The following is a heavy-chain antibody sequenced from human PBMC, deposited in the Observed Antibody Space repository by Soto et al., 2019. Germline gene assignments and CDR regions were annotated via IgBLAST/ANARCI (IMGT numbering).Heavy chain of an antibody. V-gene: IGHV3-53*01. J-gene: IGHJ4*02. CDR3: ARGIPRGYSSGSYYFDY. D-gene: IGHD5-18*01. Sequence: EVQLVESGGGLIQPGGSLRLSCAASGFTVSSNYMTWVRQAPGKGLEWVSVIYSGGRTYYADSVKGRFTISRDNSKNSLYLQMNSLRAEDTAVYYCARGIPRGYSSGSYYFDYWGQGTLVTVSS. CDR1: GFTVSSNY. CDR2: IYSGGRT.